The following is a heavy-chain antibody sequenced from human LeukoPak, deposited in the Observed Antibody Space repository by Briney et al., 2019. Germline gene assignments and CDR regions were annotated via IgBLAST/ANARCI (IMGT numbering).Heavy chain of an antibody. J-gene: IGHJ6*02. CDR1: GGSFSGYY. V-gene: IGHV4-34*01. CDR3: ARGDPMDV. CDR2: INHSGST. Sequence: NPSETLSLTCAVYGGSFSGYYWSWIRQPPGKGLEWIGEINHSGSTNYNPSLKSRVTISVDTSKNQFSLKLSSVTAADTAVYYCARGDPMDVWGQGTTVTVSS.